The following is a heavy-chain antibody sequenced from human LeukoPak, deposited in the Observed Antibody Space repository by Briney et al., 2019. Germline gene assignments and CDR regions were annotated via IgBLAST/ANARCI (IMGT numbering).Heavy chain of an antibody. J-gene: IGHJ4*02. V-gene: IGHV1-69*01. CDR1: GGTFSSYA. CDR2: IIPIFGTA. D-gene: IGHD5-12*01. Sequence: SVKVSCKASGGTFSSYAISWVRQAPGQGLEWMGGIIPIFGTANYAQKFQGRVTITADESTSTAYMELSSLRSEDTAVYYCARAGEVGGYDFLLDYWGQGTLVTVSS. CDR3: ARAGEVGGYDFLLDY.